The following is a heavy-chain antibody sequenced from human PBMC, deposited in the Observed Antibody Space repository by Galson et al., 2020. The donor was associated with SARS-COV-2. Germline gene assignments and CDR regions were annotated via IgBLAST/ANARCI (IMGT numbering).Heavy chain of an antibody. CDR1: GFTLTSNS. V-gene: IGHV3-66*01. Sequence: LSLPCAASGFTLTSNSMSWVRQVPGKGLEWVSVIYSGGDNTHYADSVQGRFSISRDSSKNTLNLQINSLRADDTAVYYCARVLGDDYDRNRLDIWGQGTMVTVSS. D-gene: IGHD4-17*01. J-gene: IGHJ3*02. CDR2: IYSGGDNT. CDR3: ARVLGDDYDRNRLDI.